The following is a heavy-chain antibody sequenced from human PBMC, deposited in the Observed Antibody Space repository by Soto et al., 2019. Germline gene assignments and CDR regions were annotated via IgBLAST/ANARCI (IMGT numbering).Heavy chain of an antibody. J-gene: IGHJ4*02. CDR3: ATSKLSIAARHFDY. V-gene: IGHV1-24*01. Sequence: ASVKVSCKVSGYTLTELSMHWVRQAPGKGLEWMGGFDPEDGETIYAQKFQGRVTMTEDTSTDTAYMELSSLRSEDTAAYYCATSKLSIAARHFDYWGQGTLVTVPQ. D-gene: IGHD6-6*01. CDR1: GYTLTELS. CDR2: FDPEDGET.